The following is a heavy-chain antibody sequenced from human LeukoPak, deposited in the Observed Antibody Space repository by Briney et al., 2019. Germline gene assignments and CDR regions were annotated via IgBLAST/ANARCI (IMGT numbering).Heavy chain of an antibody. D-gene: IGHD4-17*01. J-gene: IGHJ4*02. CDR1: GFIVSSNY. Sequence: GGSLRLSCAASGFIVSSNYISCVRQARGKGLEWVSVIYNGATTQYAASVKGRFTIYRDYSRSTLYLQMNSLRAEDTAVYYCARTNYGDYPFDYWGQGTLVTVSS. CDR2: IYNGATT. CDR3: ARTNYGDYPFDY. V-gene: IGHV3-53*01.